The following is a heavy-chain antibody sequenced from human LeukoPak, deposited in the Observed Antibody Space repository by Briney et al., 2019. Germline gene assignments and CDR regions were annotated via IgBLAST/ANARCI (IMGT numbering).Heavy chain of an antibody. CDR3: AKDLPGGGYCSSTSCQGSY. Sequence: GGSLRLSCAASGFTFSSYAMSWVRQAPGKGLEWVPAISGSGGSTYYADSVKGRFTISRDNSKNTLYLQMNSLRAEDTAVYYCAKDLPGGGYCSSTSCQGSYWGQGTLVTVSS. V-gene: IGHV3-23*01. D-gene: IGHD2-2*01. J-gene: IGHJ4*02. CDR2: ISGSGGST. CDR1: GFTFSSYA.